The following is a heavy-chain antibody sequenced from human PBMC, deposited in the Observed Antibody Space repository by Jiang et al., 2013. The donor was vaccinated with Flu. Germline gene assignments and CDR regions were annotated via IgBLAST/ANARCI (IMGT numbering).Heavy chain of an antibody. J-gene: IGHJ4*02. D-gene: IGHD3-22*01. CDR2: ISNDGSNT. CDR1: GFTFSNYG. V-gene: IGHV3-30*18. CDR3: AKGPIDSSAYYLTEDTNYFDY. Sequence: VQLVESGGGVVQPGKSLRLSCVISGFTFSNYGMHWVRQSPGKGLEWVAVISNDGSNTYYGDSVKGRFTISRDNSKNMLYLQMTSLRAEDTAVYYCAKGPIDSSAYYLTEDTNYFDYWGQGTLVTV.